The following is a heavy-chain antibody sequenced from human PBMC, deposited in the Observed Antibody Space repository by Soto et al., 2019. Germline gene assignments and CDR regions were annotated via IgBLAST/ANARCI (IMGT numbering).Heavy chain of an antibody. Sequence: SVKVSCKASGGTFSSYAISWVRQAPGQGLEWMGGIIPIFGTANYAQKFQGRVTITADESTSTAYMELNSLRAEDTAVYYCARDYYRFNSGYGFSMDVWGQGTTVTVSS. J-gene: IGHJ6*02. D-gene: IGHD5-12*01. V-gene: IGHV1-69*13. CDR2: IIPIFGTA. CDR1: GGTFSSYA. CDR3: ARDYYRFNSGYGFSMDV.